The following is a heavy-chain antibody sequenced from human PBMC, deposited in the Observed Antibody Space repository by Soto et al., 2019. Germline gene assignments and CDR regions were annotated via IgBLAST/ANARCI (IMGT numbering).Heavy chain of an antibody. CDR3: ASGYDCDFDY. D-gene: IGHD5-12*01. Sequence: ASVKVSCKASGYTFTAYTLHWVRQAPGQGLEWMGWINPNSGDTNYTQKFQGRVTMTRDTSISTAYMELSRLRSDDTAVYYCASGYDCDFDYWGQGTLVTSPQ. J-gene: IGHJ4*02. V-gene: IGHV1-2*02. CDR1: GYTFTAYT. CDR2: INPNSGDT.